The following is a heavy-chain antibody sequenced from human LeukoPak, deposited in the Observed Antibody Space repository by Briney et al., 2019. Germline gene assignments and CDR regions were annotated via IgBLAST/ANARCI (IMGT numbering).Heavy chain of an antibody. CDR2: IQTSGNA. CDR3: ARDPGDYNHDWYFDL. V-gene: IGHV4-4*07. CDR1: GGSLSTYY. D-gene: IGHD4-17*01. J-gene: IGHJ2*01. Sequence: SETLSLTCTVSGGSLSTYYWIWIRQPAGKGLEWIGRIQTSGNADYNPSLKSRVTMSVDTSKNQFSLRLRSVTAADTAVYDCARDPGDYNHDWYFDLWGRGTLVTVSS.